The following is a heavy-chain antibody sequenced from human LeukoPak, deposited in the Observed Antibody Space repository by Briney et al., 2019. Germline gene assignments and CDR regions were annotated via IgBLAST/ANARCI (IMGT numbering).Heavy chain of an antibody. CDR2: IYYTGST. CDR1: GGSITSYY. J-gene: IGHJ4*02. CDR3: ARLTVTTAIDY. D-gene: IGHD4-17*01. Sequence: SETLSLTCTVSGGSITSYYWSWIRQPPGKGLEWIAYIYYTGSTNYNPSLDSRVTISVHTSKNQFSLRLSSVTAADTAVYYCARLTVTTAIDYWGQGTLVTVSS. V-gene: IGHV4-59*01.